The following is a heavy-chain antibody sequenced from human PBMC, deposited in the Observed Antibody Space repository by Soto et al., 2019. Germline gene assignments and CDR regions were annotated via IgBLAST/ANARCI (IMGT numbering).Heavy chain of an antibody. J-gene: IGHJ4*02. D-gene: IGHD2-8*01. V-gene: IGHV3-48*03. CDR3: ARAGVY. Sequence: EVQLVESGGDLVQPGGSLRLSCAASGFTFSRYEMNWIRQAPGKGLERVSYISSSGTTVHYADSVKGRFTISRNNAKNSLFRQMNSLRAEDSALYYCARAGVYWGQGTLVTVSS. CDR1: GFTFSRYE. CDR2: ISSSGTTV.